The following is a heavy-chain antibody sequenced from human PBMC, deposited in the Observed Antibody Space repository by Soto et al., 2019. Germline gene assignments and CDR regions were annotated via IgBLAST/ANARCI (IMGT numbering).Heavy chain of an antibody. CDR2: IYYSGST. V-gene: IGHV4-59*08. D-gene: IGHD4-17*01. CDR3: ARRHGDYEYHYMDV. Sequence: TLSLTCTVSGGSISSYYWSWIRQPPGKGLEWIGYIYYSGSTNYNPSLKSRVTISVDTSKNQFSLKLSSVTAADTAVYYCARRHGDYEYHYMDVWGKGTTVTVSS. J-gene: IGHJ6*03. CDR1: GGSISSYY.